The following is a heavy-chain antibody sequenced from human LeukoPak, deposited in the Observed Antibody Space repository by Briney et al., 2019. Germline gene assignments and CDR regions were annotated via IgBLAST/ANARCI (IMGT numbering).Heavy chain of an antibody. CDR2: ISAYNGNT. V-gene: IGHV1-18*01. CDR3: ARGGIAVAEGDAFDI. Sequence: ASVKVSCKASGYTFTCYGIGWVRQAPGQGLEWMGWISAYNGNTNHAQKLQGRVTMTTDTSTSTAYMELRSLRSDDTAVYYCARGGIAVAEGDAFDIWGQGTMVTVSS. J-gene: IGHJ3*02. D-gene: IGHD6-19*01. CDR1: GYTFTCYG.